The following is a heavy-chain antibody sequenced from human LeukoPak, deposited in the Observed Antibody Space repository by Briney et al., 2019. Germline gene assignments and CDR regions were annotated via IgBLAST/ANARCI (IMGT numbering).Heavy chain of an antibody. CDR3: VKRPASSDAYFEE. CDR1: GFTFSSYS. CDR2: VLIGSKLT. J-gene: IGHJ4*02. V-gene: IGHV3-21*04. Sequence: GSLRLSCAASGFTFSSYSMSWVRQAPGKGLEWVSSVLIGSKLTYHADSVKGRFIVSRDDSKSTLYLQMHSLRAEDTAVYYCVKRPASSDAYFEEWGRGTLVTVSS. D-gene: IGHD2-2*01.